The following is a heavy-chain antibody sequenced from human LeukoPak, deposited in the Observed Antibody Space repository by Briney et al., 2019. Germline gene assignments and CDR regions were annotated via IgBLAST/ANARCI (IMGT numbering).Heavy chain of an antibody. J-gene: IGHJ4*02. V-gene: IGHV4-61*02. CDR1: GGSISSGSYY. Sequence: ASETLSLTCTVSGGSISSGSYYWSWIRQPAGKGLEWIGRIYTSGSTNYNPSLKSRVTISVDTSKNQFSLKLSSVTAADTAVYYCARSGRCSSTSCQSGFDYWGQGTLVTVSS. CDR3: ARSGRCSSTSCQSGFDY. CDR2: IYTSGST. D-gene: IGHD2-2*01.